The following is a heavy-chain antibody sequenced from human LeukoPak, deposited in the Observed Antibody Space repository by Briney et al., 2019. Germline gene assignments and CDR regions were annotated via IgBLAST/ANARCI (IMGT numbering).Heavy chain of an antibody. CDR1: GFTFSSRH. CDR3: ARVEALGDNRGGYYQYYMDV. J-gene: IGHJ6*03. D-gene: IGHD1-26*01. CDR2: ISASGATT. Sequence: QPGGSLRLSCAASGFTFSSRHMSWVRQAPGKGLEWVSSISASGATTYYADSVKGRFTISRDHSQNTLFLQMNSLRAEDTAVYYCARVEALGDNRGGYYQYYMDVWGKGTTVTVSS. V-gene: IGHV3-23*01.